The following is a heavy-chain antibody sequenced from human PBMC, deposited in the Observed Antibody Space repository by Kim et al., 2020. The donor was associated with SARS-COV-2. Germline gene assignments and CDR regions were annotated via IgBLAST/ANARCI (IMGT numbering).Heavy chain of an antibody. CDR2: IWYDGSNK. Sequence: GGSLRLSCAASGFTFSSYGMHWVRQAPGKGLEWVAVIWYDGSNKYYADSVKGRFTISRDNSKNTLYLQMNSLRAEDTAVYYCARDYHGGGIQLWSPFDYWGQGTLVTVSS. D-gene: IGHD5-18*01. CDR3: ARDYHGGGIQLWSPFDY. V-gene: IGHV3-33*01. CDR1: GFTFSSYG. J-gene: IGHJ4*02.